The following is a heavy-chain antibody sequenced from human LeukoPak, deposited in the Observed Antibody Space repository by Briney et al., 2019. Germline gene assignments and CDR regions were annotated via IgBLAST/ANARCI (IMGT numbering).Heavy chain of an antibody. V-gene: IGHV4-59*08. J-gene: IGHJ2*01. CDR1: GGSISSYY. CDR3: ATLYGGNSGWYFDL. CDR2: IYYSGST. Sequence: SETLSLTCTVSGGSISSYYWSWIQQPPGKGLEWIGYIYYSGSTNYNPSLKSRVTISVDASKNQFSLKLSSVTAADTAVYYCATLYGGNSGWYFDLWGRGTLVTVSS. D-gene: IGHD4-23*01.